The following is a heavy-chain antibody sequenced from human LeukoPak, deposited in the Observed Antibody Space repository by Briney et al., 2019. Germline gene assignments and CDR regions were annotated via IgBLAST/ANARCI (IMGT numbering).Heavy chain of an antibody. CDR2: INPNSGGT. CDR3: ARGDTIFGVVRNWFDP. V-gene: IGHV1-2*02. D-gene: IGHD3-3*01. Sequence: ASVKVSCRASGFPFNTHAVAWVRQAPGQGLEWMGWINPNSGGTNYAQKFQGRVTMTRDTSISTAYMELSRLRSDDTAVYYCARGDTIFGVVRNWFDPWGQGTLVTVSS. CDR1: GFPFNTHA. J-gene: IGHJ5*02.